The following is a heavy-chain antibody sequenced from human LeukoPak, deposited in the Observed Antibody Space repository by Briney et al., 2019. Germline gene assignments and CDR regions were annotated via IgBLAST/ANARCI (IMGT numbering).Heavy chain of an antibody. D-gene: IGHD3-10*01. J-gene: IGHJ4*02. CDR3: ARDSYYYGSGTPFDY. Sequence: SETLSLTCTVSGGSFSSHYWSWIRQPAGKGLEWIGRIYTSGSTNYNPSLKSRVIMSVDTSKNQFSLKLSSVTAADTAVYYCARDSYYYGSGTPFDYWGQGTLVTVSS. V-gene: IGHV4-4*07. CDR2: IYTSGST. CDR1: GGSFSSHY.